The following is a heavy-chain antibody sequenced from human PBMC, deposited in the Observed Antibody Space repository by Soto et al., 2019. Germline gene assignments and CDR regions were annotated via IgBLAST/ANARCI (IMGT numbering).Heavy chain of an antibody. D-gene: IGHD3-10*01. J-gene: IGHJ3*02. CDR1: GFTFSSYA. CDR2: ISGSGGST. CDR3: AKSLDGFTMVRGVIIGDAFDI. V-gene: IGHV3-23*01. Sequence: PGGSLRLSCAASGFTFSSYAMSWVRQAPGKGLEWVSAISGSGGSTYYADSVKGRFTISRDNSKNTLYLQMNSLRAEDTAVYYCAKSLDGFTMVRGVIIGDAFDIWGQGTMVTVSS.